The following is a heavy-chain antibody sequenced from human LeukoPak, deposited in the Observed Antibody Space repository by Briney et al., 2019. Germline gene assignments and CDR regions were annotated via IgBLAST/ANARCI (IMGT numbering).Heavy chain of an antibody. CDR2: MNPNSGNT. V-gene: IGHV1-8*01. CDR1: GYTFSTYD. D-gene: IGHD2-2*01. CDR3: ARAIRNQLLSDH. J-gene: IGHJ4*02. Sequence: ASVKVSCKASGYTFSTYDVIWVRQATGQGLEWMGWMNPNSGNTGYALKFRGRVTMTGDTSISTAYMELSSLISEDTAVCYCARAIRNQLLSDHWGPGTLVTVSS.